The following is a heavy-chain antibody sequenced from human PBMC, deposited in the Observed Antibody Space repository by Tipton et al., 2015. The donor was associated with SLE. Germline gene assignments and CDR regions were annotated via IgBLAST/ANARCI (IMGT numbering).Heavy chain of an antibody. D-gene: IGHD6-6*01. V-gene: IGHV4-39*07. CDR2: IYYSGST. J-gene: IGHJ2*01. Sequence: TLSLTCNVSAVSVSSSNYYWGWIRQPPGKGLEWIGSIYYSGSTHYNPSLKRRVTISVDMSKNQVSLNLTSVTAADTAVYYCARAVPRGSTSGYWYFDLWGRGTLVTVSS. CDR1: AVSVSSSNYY. CDR3: ARAVPRGSTSGYWYFDL.